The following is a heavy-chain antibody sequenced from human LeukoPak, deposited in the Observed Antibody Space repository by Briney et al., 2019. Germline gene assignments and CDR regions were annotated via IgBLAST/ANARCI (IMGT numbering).Heavy chain of an antibody. CDR1: GYTFTGYY. CDR3: ARDLLPAAITNWFDP. CDR2: INPNSGGT. J-gene: IGHJ5*02. D-gene: IGHD2-2*01. V-gene: IGHV1-2*02. Sequence: ASVKVSCKASGYTFTGYYMHWVRQAPGQGLEWMGWINPNSGGTNYALKFQGRVTMTRDTSISTAYMELSRLRSDDTAVYYCARDLLPAAITNWFDPWGQGTLVTVSS.